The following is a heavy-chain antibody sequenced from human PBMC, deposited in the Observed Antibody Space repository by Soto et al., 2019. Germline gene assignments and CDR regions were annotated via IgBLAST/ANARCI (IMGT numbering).Heavy chain of an antibody. V-gene: IGHV3-66*01. CDR3: ARADRSAFEV. J-gene: IGHJ3*01. CDR2: SYSTYGRSRT. Sequence: EEQRVESGGGLVQLGGSLRLSCAASGFSVSEKHMSLVRQAPGEGLEWVSTSYSTYGRSRTGYADSVEGRFTISRDNSKNTLSLQINTLRAEDTAVYYCARADRSAFEVWGQGAMVIVSS. CDR1: GFSVSEKH.